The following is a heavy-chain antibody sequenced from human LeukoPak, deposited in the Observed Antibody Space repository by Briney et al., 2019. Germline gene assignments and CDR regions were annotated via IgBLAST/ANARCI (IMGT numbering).Heavy chain of an antibody. V-gene: IGHV4-59*01. D-gene: IGHD1-20*01. CDR1: GGSISSYY. CDR3: ARGGITGTTRRNYYYGMDV. CDR2: IYYSGST. Sequence: SETLSLTCTVSGGSISSYYWSWIRQPPGKGLEWIGYIYYSGSTNYNPSLKGRVTISVDTSKNQFSLKLSSVTAADTAVYYCARGGITGTTRRNYYYGMDVWGQGTTVTVSS. J-gene: IGHJ6*02.